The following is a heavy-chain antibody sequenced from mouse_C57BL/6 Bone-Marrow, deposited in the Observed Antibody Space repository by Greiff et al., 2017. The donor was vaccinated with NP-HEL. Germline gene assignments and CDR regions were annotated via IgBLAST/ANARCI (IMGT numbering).Heavy chain of an antibody. CDR2: ISYDGSN. J-gene: IGHJ1*03. Sequence: EVKLMESGPGLVKPSQSLSLTCSVTGYSITSGYYWNWIRQFPGNNLEWMGYISYDGSNNYNPSPKNRISITRDTSKNQFFLKLNSVTTEDTATYYCARGGYYGSDWYFDVGGTGTTVTVSS. CDR1: GYSITSGYY. V-gene: IGHV3-6*01. CDR3: ARGGYYGSDWYFDV. D-gene: IGHD1-1*01.